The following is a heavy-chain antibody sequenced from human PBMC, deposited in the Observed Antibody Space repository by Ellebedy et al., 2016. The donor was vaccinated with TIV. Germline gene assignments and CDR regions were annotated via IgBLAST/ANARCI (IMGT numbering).Heavy chain of an antibody. CDR3: ARETRPGIAAADTVHGMDV. Sequence: SVKVSCKASGGTFSSYAISWVRQAPGQGLEWMGRIIPILGIANYAQKFQGRVTITADKSTSTAYMELSSLRSEDTAVYYCARETRPGIAAADTVHGMDVWGQGTTVTVSS. J-gene: IGHJ6*02. D-gene: IGHD6-13*01. CDR2: IIPILGIA. CDR1: GGTFSSYA. V-gene: IGHV1-69*04.